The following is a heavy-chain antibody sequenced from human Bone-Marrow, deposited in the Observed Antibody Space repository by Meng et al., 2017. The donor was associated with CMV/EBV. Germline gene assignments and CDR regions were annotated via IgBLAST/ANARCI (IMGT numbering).Heavy chain of an antibody. V-gene: IGHV3-30-3*01. CDR3: ARAALYYALDV. Sequence: GGSLRLSCAASGFTFSSYAMHWVRQAPGKGLEWVAVIPYDGSNKYYADSVKGRFTISRDNSKNTLYLQMNSLRAEDTAVYYCARAALYYALDVWGQGTTVTVSS. CDR2: IPYDGSNK. CDR1: GFTFSSYA. J-gene: IGHJ6*02. D-gene: IGHD3-3*01.